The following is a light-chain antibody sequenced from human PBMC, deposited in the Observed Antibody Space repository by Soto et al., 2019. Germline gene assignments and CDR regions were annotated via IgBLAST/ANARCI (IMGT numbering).Light chain of an antibody. CDR3: QQSNNWHRIT. Sequence: EIVLTQFPAPLSLFPGETATLSCRTSQTVGTYLAWYQQKPGQAPRLLISDASNRATGVPTRFSGSESGTDFTLTISSLEPEDFGVYFCQQSNNWHRITFGQGTRLEIK. J-gene: IGKJ5*01. CDR2: DAS. CDR1: QTVGTY. V-gene: IGKV3-11*01.